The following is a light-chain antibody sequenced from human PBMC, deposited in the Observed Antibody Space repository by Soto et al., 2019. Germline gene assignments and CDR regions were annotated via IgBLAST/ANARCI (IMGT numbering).Light chain of an antibody. Sequence: QSALTQPPSASGSPGQSVAISCTGTSSDVGGYNYVSWYQQHPGKAPKLMIYEVNKRPSGVPDRFSGSKSGNTASLTVSGLQAEDEADYYCSSDAGSSNVFGNGTKLTVL. V-gene: IGLV2-8*01. CDR1: SSDVGGYNY. CDR2: EVN. J-gene: IGLJ1*01. CDR3: SSDAGSSNV.